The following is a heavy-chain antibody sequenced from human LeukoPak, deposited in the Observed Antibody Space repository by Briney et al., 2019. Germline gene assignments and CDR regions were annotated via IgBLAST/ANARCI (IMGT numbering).Heavy chain of an antibody. CDR2: IYYSGST. CDR1: GGSISSYY. CDR3: ARTGLRFGPIDY. Sequence: PSETLSLTCTVSGGSISSYYWSWIRQPPGKGLEWIGYIYYSGSTNYNPSLKSRVTISVDTSKNQFSLKLSSVTAADTAVYYCARTGLRFGPIDYWGQGTLVTVSS. V-gene: IGHV4-59*01. D-gene: IGHD5-12*01. J-gene: IGHJ4*02.